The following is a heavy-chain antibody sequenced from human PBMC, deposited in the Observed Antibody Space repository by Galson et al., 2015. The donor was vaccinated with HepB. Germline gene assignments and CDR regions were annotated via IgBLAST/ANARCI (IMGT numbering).Heavy chain of an antibody. J-gene: IGHJ4*02. CDR1: GYTFSSYD. CDR2: MSPNSGNT. Sequence: SVKVSCKASGYTFSSYDINWVRQATGQGLELMGWMSPNSGNTDYAQKFQGRVTMTRNTSISAAYMELSSLTSEDTAVYYCARGPPNWGYDYWGQGTLVTVSS. CDR3: ARGPPNWGYDY. V-gene: IGHV1-8*01. D-gene: IGHD7-27*01.